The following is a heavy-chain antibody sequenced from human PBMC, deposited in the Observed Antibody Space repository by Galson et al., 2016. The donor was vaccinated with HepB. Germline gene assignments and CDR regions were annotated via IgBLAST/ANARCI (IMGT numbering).Heavy chain of an antibody. CDR1: GFTFTMYT. CDR3: VNPVPSDSNILNGYLFH. CDR2: ITSTGGST. Sequence: SLRLSCAASGFTFTMYTMNWVRQAPGKGLEWVSAITSTGGSTYYADSVKGRFSISRDNSKNTLHLQMNSLRAEDTAIYHCVNPVPSDSNILNGYLFHWGQGTLVTVSS. D-gene: IGHD3-9*01. J-gene: IGHJ4*02. V-gene: IGHV3-23*01.